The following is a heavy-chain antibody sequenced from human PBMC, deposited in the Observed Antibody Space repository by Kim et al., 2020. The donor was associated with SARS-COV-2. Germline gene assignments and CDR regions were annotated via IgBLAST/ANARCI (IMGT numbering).Heavy chain of an antibody. J-gene: IGHJ3*02. D-gene: IGHD1-7*01. CDR3: TRDCNLNYDGFAFDI. V-gene: IGHV3-49*04. CDR2: IRSKAYVKTS. CDR1: GSTCGDYA. Sequence: GGSLRLSCTASGSTCGDYAMSWVRQAPGKGLEWVGFIRSKAYVKTSEYAAPVKGRFTISRDDSKSISYLQMNILKTEDTAAYYCTRDCNLNYDGFAFDI.